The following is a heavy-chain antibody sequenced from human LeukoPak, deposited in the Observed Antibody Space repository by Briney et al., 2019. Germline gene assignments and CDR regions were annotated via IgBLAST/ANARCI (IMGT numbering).Heavy chain of an antibody. CDR2: IYYSGST. D-gene: IGHD1-26*01. Sequence: PSETLSLTCTVSGGSISSYYWSWIRQPPGKGLEWVGYIYYSGSTNYNPSLKRRVTISVDTSKNQFSLKLSSVTAADTAVYYCARHAYFNSGSYWDYWGQGTLVTVSS. V-gene: IGHV4-59*08. J-gene: IGHJ4*02. CDR1: GGSISSYY. CDR3: ARHAYFNSGSYWDY.